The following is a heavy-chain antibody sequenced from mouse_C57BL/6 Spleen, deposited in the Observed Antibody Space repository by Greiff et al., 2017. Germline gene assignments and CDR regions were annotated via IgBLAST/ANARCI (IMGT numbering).Heavy chain of an antibody. Sequence: EVHLVESGGGLVKPGASLKLSCAASGFTFSSYAMSWVRQTPEKRLEWVATISDGGSYTYYPDNVKGRFPISRDNAKNHLYLQMSHLKSEATAMYYCARLYDYDGVAYWGQGTMVTVSA. V-gene: IGHV5-4*01. J-gene: IGHJ3*01. CDR3: ARLYDYDGVAY. CDR2: ISDGGSYT. CDR1: GFTFSSYA. D-gene: IGHD2-4*01.